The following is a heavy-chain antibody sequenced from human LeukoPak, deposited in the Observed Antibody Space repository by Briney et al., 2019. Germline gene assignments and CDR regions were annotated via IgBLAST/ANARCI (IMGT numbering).Heavy chain of an antibody. Sequence: SETLSLTCTVSGGSISRYYWSWIRQPPGKGLEWIGYIYYSGTTNYNPSLKSRVTMSVDTSKNQFSLKLSSVTAADTAVYYCARQLAATGTFSFNPWGQGTLVTVSS. CDR2: IYYSGTT. CDR1: GGSISRYY. V-gene: IGHV4-59*08. J-gene: IGHJ5*02. CDR3: ARQLAATGTFSFNP. D-gene: IGHD6-13*01.